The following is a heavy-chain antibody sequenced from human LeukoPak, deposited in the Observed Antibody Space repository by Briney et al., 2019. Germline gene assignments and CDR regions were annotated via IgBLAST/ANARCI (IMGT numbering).Heavy chain of an antibody. CDR3: VRDRTVSTILDY. D-gene: IGHD5/OR15-5a*01. V-gene: IGHV3-74*03. J-gene: IGHJ4*02. CDR1: GFTFNDYW. Sequence: GGSLRLSCVGSGFTFNDYWIHWVRQTPGKGLVWVSAIKTDGSAMQYADSVKGRFAISRDNAKNTVYLQMNSLRDEDTAVYYCVRDRTVSTILDYWGQGTLVTVSS. CDR2: IKTDGSAM.